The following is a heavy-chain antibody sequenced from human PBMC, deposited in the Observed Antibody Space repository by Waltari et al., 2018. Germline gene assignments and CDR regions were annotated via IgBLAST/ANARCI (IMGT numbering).Heavy chain of an antibody. Sequence: QVQLQESGPGLLKPSQTLSLTCTVSGVSISSPSYHWTWIRQHPSRGLEWMGYIYYDGTTYYNPSLESRVSISVDFAENQFSWYLRSVSAADTAVYYCARGLYYYDRRDTPNWLGPWGQGILVTVSS. CDR1: GVSISSPSYH. CDR3: ARGLYYYDRRDTPNWLGP. V-gene: IGHV4-31*03. D-gene: IGHD3-22*01. J-gene: IGHJ5*02. CDR2: IYYDGTT.